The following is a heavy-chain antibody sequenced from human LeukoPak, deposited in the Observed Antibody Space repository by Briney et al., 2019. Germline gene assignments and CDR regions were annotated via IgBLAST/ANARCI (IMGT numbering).Heavy chain of an antibody. CDR2: IWYDGSNK. D-gene: IGHD3-3*01. J-gene: IGHJ6*02. CDR3: ARESPNDFWSGYVTRIYYYGMDV. CDR1: GFTFSSYG. V-gene: IGHV3-33*01. Sequence: GGSLRLSCAASGFTFSSYGMHWVRQAPGKGLEWVAVIWYDGSNKYYADSVKGRFTISRDNSKNTLYLQMNSLRAEDTAVYYCARESPNDFWSGYVTRIYYYGMDVWGQGTTVTVSS.